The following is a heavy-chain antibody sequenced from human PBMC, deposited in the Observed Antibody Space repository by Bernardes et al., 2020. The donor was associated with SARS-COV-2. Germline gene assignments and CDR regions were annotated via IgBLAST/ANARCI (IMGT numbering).Heavy chain of an antibody. Sequence: GGSLRLSCAASGFTFSRYAMSWVRQAPGKGLEWVSAISGSGGSTYYADSVKGRFTISRDNSKNTLYLQMNSLRAEDTAVYYCAKREYYDFWSGPIDYWGQGTLVTVSS. CDR1: GFTFSRYA. J-gene: IGHJ4*02. CDR3: AKREYYDFWSGPIDY. D-gene: IGHD3-3*01. CDR2: ISGSGGST. V-gene: IGHV3-23*01.